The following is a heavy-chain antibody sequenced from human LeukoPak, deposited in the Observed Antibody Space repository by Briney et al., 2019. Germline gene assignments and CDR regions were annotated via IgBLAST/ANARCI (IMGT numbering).Heavy chain of an antibody. Sequence: ASVKVSCKASGYTFTGYYMHWVRQAPGQGLEWMGWINPNSGGTNYAQKFQGRVTVTRDTSISTAYMELSRLRSDDTAVYYCAREPGIAVAMNWFDPWGQGTLVTVSS. CDR2: INPNSGGT. J-gene: IGHJ5*02. V-gene: IGHV1-2*02. D-gene: IGHD6-19*01. CDR1: GYTFTGYY. CDR3: AREPGIAVAMNWFDP.